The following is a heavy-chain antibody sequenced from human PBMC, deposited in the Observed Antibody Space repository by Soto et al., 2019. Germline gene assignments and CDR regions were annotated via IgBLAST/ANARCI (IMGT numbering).Heavy chain of an antibody. CDR3: ARGQEGIVATH. D-gene: IGHD5-12*01. J-gene: IGHJ4*02. Sequence: QVQLQQWGAGLLKPSETLSLTCTVNGGSLTGYYWCWIRQPPGKGLEWIGEVKDGGSTNYSPSLRGRVAISADTSKNHFSLRLNSVTAADTAVYFCARGQEGIVATHWDQGALVTVSS. V-gene: IGHV4-34*01. CDR2: VKDGGST. CDR1: GGSLTGYY.